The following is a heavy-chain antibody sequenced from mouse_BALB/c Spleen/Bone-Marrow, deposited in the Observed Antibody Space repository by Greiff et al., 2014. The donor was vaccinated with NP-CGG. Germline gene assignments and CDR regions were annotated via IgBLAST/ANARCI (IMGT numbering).Heavy chain of an antibody. V-gene: IGHV1-80*01. J-gene: IGHJ4*01. CDR3: ARGVPMDY. D-gene: IGHD5-1*01. Sequence: QVQLQQPGAELVRPGSSVKISCKASGYAFSSYWMNWVKQRPGQGLEWIGQIYPGDGDTNYNGKVKGKATLTEDKAYSTAYMQLSSLTSEDSAVYYCARGVPMDYWGQGTSVTVSS. CDR2: IYPGDGDT. CDR1: GYAFSSYW.